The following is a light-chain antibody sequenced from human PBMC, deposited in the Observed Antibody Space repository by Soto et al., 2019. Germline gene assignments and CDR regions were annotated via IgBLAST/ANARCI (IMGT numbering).Light chain of an antibody. V-gene: IGKV3-11*01. CDR1: QSVSSY. CDR2: DAS. CDR3: QQRSNWPAWT. J-gene: IGKJ1*01. Sequence: EIVLTQSPATLSLSPGERATLAFMASQSVSSYLAWYQQKPGQAPRLLIYDASNRATGIPARFSGSGSGTDFTLTISSLEPEDFVVYYCQQRSNWPAWTFGQGTKVDIK.